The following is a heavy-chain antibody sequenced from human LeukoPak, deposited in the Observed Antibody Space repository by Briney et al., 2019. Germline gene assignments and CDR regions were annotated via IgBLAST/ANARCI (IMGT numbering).Heavy chain of an antibody. CDR1: GYSFNTYW. CDR3: ARQVDIAVAGYDY. V-gene: IGHV5-10-1*01. CDR2: IDPSDSYT. D-gene: IGHD6-13*01. J-gene: IGHJ4*02. Sequence: GESLKISCKGSGYSFNTYWINWVRQMPGKGLEWMGRIDPSDSYTNYSPSFQGHVTMSVDKSISTAYLQWSSLKASDTAMYYCARQVDIAVAGYDYWGQGTLITVSS.